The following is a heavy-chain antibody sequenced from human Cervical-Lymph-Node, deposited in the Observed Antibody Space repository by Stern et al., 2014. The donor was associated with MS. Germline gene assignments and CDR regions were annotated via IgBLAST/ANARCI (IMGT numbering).Heavy chain of an antibody. Sequence: VQLVESGGGVVQPGRSLRLSCAASGLTFSTYGMHWVRQAPGKGLEWVAVVWKDGTKKFYADSVKGRFTISRDNSKNTLYLQMNSLRVEDTAVYYCARDPTDIVVVPAARYGMDVWGQGTTVTVSS. CDR3: ARDPTDIVVVPAARYGMDV. J-gene: IGHJ6*02. CDR1: GLTFSTYG. V-gene: IGHV3-33*01. D-gene: IGHD2-2*01. CDR2: VWKDGTKK.